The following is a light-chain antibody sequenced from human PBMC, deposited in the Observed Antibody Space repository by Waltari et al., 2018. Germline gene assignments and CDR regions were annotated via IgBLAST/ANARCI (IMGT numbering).Light chain of an antibody. V-gene: IGKV2-30*01. Sequence: VMTQSPLSLSVTPGQPASISCRSSQSLVFNDGNTFLHWFQQRPGQSPRRLIYKVSNRDSGVPDRFSGSGSGTDFTLKISRVEAEDVGVYYCMQGAHWPPMYTFGQGTKLEI. CDR1: QSLVFNDGNTF. CDR2: KVS. CDR3: MQGAHWPPMYT. J-gene: IGKJ2*01.